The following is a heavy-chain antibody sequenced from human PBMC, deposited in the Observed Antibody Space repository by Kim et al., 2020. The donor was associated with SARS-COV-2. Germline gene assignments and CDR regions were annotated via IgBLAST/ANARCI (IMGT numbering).Heavy chain of an antibody. J-gene: IGHJ4*02. CDR3: ASGGHYEYVWGSYHDY. D-gene: IGHD3-16*02. Sequence: GESLKISCKGSGYSFTSYWISWVRQMPGKGLEWMGRIDPSDSFTNYSPSFQGHVTISADKSISTAYLQWSSLKASDTAMYYCASGGHYEYVWGSYHDYWGQGTLVTVSS. CDR2: IDPSDSFT. CDR1: GYSFTSYW. V-gene: IGHV5-10-1*01.